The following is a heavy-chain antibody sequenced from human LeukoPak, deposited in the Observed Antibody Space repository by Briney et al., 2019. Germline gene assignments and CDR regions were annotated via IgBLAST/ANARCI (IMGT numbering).Heavy chain of an antibody. Sequence: GVSLRLSCAASGFTFSSYWMHWVRQAPGKGLVLVSRINSDGSSTSYADSVKGRFTISRDNAKNMLYLQMNSLRAEDTAVYYCASLYSYGGAFFDYWGQGTLVTVSS. CDR1: GFTFSSYW. J-gene: IGHJ4*02. CDR2: INSDGSST. V-gene: IGHV3-74*01. D-gene: IGHD5-18*01. CDR3: ASLYSYGGAFFDY.